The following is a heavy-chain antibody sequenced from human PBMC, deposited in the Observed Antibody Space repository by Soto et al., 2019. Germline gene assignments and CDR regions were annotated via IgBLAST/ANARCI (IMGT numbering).Heavy chain of an antibody. CDR2: ISAYNGNT. J-gene: IGHJ4*02. D-gene: IGHD2-15*01. CDR3: ARDNLGVVAPTRGPS. V-gene: IGHV1-18*01. Sequence: ASVKVSCKASGYTFTSYGISWVRQAPGQGLEWMGWISAYNGNTNYAQKLQGRVTMATDTSTSTAYMELRSLRSDDTAVYYCARDNLGVVAPTRGPSGGQGPLVPVSS. CDR1: GYTFTSYG.